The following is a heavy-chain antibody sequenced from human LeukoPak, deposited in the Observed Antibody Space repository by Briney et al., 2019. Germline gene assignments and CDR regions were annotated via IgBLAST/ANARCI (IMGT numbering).Heavy chain of an antibody. D-gene: IGHD6-13*01. CDR2: ISGSGGST. Sequence: GGSLRLSCAASGFTFSSYAMSWVRQAPGKGLEWVSAISGSGGSTYYPDSVKGRFTISRDNSKNTLYLQMNSLRAEDTAVYYCAKGESGYSSSWYDYWGQGTLVTVSS. J-gene: IGHJ4*02. CDR1: GFTFSSYA. CDR3: AKGESGYSSSWYDY. V-gene: IGHV3-23*01.